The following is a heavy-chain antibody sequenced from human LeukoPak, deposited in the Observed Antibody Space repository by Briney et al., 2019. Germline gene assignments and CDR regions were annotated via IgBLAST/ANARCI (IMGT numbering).Heavy chain of an antibody. CDR1: GYTFTNYY. D-gene: IGHD1-26*01. Sequence: ASVKVSCKASGYTFTNYYFHWVRQAPGQRLEWMGIINPSGGSTTYAQKFQGKITMTTDTSTSTVYMELSSLRSEDTAVYYCAGSGGFYYFDLWARRPRVTVSS. J-gene: IGHJ4*02. CDR2: INPSGGST. CDR3: AGSGGFYYFDL. V-gene: IGHV1-46*01.